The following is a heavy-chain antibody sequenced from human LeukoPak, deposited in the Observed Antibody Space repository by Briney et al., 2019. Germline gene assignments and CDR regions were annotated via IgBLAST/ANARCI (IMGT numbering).Heavy chain of an antibody. V-gene: IGHV3-33*01. Sequence: GRSLRLSCAASGVTFSDNGIHWVRQAPGKGLEGVACITSHGNPKYYADAVRGRFTISRDNSKKTCYLQMDSLRVEDTAVYYCEREASTEMIGGMDVRAKGPRSPSP. D-gene: IGHD2-21*01. CDR1: GVTFSDNG. J-gene: IGHJ6*02. CDR3: EREASTEMIGGMDV. CDR2: ITSHGNPK.